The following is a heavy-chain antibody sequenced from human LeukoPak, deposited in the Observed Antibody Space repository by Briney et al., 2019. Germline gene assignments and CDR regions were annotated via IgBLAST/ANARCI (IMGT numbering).Heavy chain of an antibody. J-gene: IGHJ4*02. D-gene: IGHD6-6*01. V-gene: IGHV1-24*01. CDR3: ATAEYSSSLGDY. CDR1: GYTLTELS. Sequence: ASVKVSCKVSGYTLTELSMHWVRQAPGKGLEWMGGFDPEDGETIYAQKLQGRVTMTEDTSTDTAYMELSSLRSEDTAVYYCATAEYSSSLGDYWGQGTLVTVSS. CDR2: FDPEDGET.